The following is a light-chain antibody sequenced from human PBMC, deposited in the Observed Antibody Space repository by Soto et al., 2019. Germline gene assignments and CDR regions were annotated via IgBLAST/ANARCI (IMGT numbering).Light chain of an antibody. CDR1: SSNIGSNT. Sequence: QSALTQPPSASRTPGQRVTISCSGSSSNIGSNTVNWYQQVPGMAPKLLIYSDSQRPSGVPDRFSGSESGTSVSLAISGLQSEDEADYYCAAWDDSLRVVVFGGGTKVTVL. V-gene: IGLV1-44*01. CDR3: AAWDDSLRVVV. CDR2: SDS. J-gene: IGLJ2*01.